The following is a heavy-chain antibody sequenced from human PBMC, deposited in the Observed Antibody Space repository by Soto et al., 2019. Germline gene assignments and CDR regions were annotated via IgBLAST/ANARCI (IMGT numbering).Heavy chain of an antibody. D-gene: IGHD5-18*01. CDR2: ISGSGGST. CDR3: AKDQGDTAMVRGWDY. J-gene: IGHJ4*02. V-gene: IGHV3-23*01. Sequence: PGRPLRLSCEASGCNCDNYGMRWVRPVPGKGLEWVSAISGSGGSTYYADSVKGRFTISRDNSKNTLYLQMNSLRAEDTAVYYCAKDQGDTAMVRGWDYWGQGTLVTVSS. CDR1: GCNCDNYG.